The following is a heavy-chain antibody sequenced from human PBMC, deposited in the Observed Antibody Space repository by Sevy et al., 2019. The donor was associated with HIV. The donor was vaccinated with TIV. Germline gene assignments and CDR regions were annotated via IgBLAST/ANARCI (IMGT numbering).Heavy chain of an antibody. CDR3: ARDGNTAMVIGRDV. D-gene: IGHD5-18*01. J-gene: IGHJ6*02. V-gene: IGHV3-53*01. CDR2: IYSGGST. Sequence: GGSLRLSCAASGFIVSSNYMSWVRQAPGKGLEWVSVIYSGGSTYYADSVKGRFTISRDNSKNTLYLQMNSLRAEDTAGNYWARDGNTAMVIGRDVWGQGTTVTVSS. CDR1: GFIVSSNY.